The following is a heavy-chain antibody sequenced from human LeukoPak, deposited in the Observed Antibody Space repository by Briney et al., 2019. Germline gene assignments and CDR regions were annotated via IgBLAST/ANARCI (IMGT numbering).Heavy chain of an antibody. D-gene: IGHD2-21*02. CDR3: ARAYCGGDCSFQH. CDR1: GGSISSYY. V-gene: IGHV4-59*08. Sequence: PSETLSLTCTVSGGSISSYYWSWIRQPPGKGLEWIGYTPYSGSTNDNPSLKSRVTISVDTSKNQFSLKLSSVTAADTAVYYCARAYCGGDCSFQHWGQGTLVTVSS. J-gene: IGHJ1*01. CDR2: TPYSGST.